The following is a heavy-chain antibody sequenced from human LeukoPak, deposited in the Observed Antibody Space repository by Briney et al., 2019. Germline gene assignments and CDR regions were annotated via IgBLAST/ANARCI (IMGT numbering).Heavy chain of an antibody. CDR2: NSYKCCRT. V-gene: IGHV3-23*01. CDR1: GLTHRIYA. Sequence: GGSLRLPCAASGLTHRIYAMRGAPQASGRALECVTDNSYKCCRTYYADFVTRRFPIPRHNPKNTLYLQMNSLRAEDTAVYYCAKVKKSGGLTVTTYFFYFDYWGQGTLVTVSS. CDR3: AKVKKSGGLTVTTYFFYFDY. J-gene: IGHJ4*02. D-gene: IGHD4-17*01.